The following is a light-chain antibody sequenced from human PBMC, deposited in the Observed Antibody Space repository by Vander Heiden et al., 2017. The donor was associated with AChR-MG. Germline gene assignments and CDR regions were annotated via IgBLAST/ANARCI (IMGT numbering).Light chain of an antibody. CDR1: QSISSY. V-gene: IGKV1-39*01. J-gene: IGKJ1*01. Sequence: DIQMTQSPSSLSASVGDRVTITCRASQSISSYLNWYQQKPGKAPQLLIFAASTLQTGVPSRFSGSGSGTDFTLTINSLQPEDFATYCCQQSDSSPQTFGQGTKVEIK. CDR3: QQSDSSPQT. CDR2: AAS.